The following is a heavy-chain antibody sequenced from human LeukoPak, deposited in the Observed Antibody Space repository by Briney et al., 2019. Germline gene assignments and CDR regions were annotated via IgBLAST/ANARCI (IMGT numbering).Heavy chain of an antibody. CDR3: ARGRYCSGHNCYFDY. V-gene: IGHV3-48*03. CDR1: EFTFRSYE. D-gene: IGHD2-15*01. Sequence: GGSLRLSCAASEFTFRSYEMNWVPQAPGKGLEWLSYISSTGNTIYYVDSVKGRFTISRDNAKNSLYLQMNSLRAEDTAVYYCARGRYCSGHNCYFDYWGQGTLVTVSS. J-gene: IGHJ4*02. CDR2: ISSTGNTI.